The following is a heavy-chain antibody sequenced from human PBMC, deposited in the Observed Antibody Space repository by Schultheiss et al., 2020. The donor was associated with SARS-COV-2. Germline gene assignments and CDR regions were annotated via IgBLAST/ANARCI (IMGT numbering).Heavy chain of an antibody. CDR1: GYTFTSYD. CDR3: ARGLLWFGELSYYYGMDL. Sequence: ASVKVSCKASGYTFTSYDINWLRQATGQGLEWMGWMNPNSGNTGYAQKFQGRVTMTRNTSISTAYMELSSLRSEDTAVYYCARGLLWFGELSYYYGMDLWGQGTTVNVSS. CDR2: MNPNSGNT. V-gene: IGHV1-8*01. J-gene: IGHJ6*02. D-gene: IGHD3-10*01.